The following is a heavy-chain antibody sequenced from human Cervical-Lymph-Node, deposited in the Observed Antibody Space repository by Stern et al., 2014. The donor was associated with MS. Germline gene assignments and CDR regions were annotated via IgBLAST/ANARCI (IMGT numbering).Heavy chain of an antibody. D-gene: IGHD2/OR15-2a*01. CDR3: ARGSEFYPSDY. Sequence: MQLVESGGGVVQPGRSLRLSCAVSGFTFTIYDMHWVRQAPGKGLEWMAAISFDGSKKYYADSVKGRFTISRDNSKNTLYLQVNSLRTADTAVYFCARGSEFYPSDYWGQGTLVTVSS. CDR1: GFTFTIYD. V-gene: IGHV3-30-3*01. CDR2: ISFDGSKK. J-gene: IGHJ4*02.